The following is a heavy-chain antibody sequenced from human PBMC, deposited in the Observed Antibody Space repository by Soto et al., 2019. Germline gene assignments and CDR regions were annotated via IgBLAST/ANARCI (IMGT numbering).Heavy chain of an antibody. Sequence: GGSLRLSCAASGFTFSSYGMRWVRQAPGKGLEWVAVISYDGSNKYYADSVKGRFTISRDNSKNTLYLQMNSLRAEDTAVYYCAKDSANWDYYKGGLTFDYWGQGTLVTVSS. CDR1: GFTFSSYG. CDR2: ISYDGSNK. V-gene: IGHV3-30*18. J-gene: IGHJ4*02. CDR3: AKDSANWDYYKGGLTFDY. D-gene: IGHD3-10*01.